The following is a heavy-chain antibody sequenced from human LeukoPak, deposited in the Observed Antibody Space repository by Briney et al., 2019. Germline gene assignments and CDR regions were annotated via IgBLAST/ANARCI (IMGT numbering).Heavy chain of an antibody. V-gene: IGHV4-34*01. Sequence: SETLSLTCAVYGESFIYNYWTWIRQPPGKGLEWIGNIYYSGRTYYNPSLKSRVTISVDTSKNQFSLKLSSVTAADTAVYYCAREDPKDGYIYGVADYWGQGTLVTVSS. CDR1: GESFIYNY. D-gene: IGHD5-24*01. CDR2: IYYSGRT. J-gene: IGHJ4*02. CDR3: AREDPKDGYIYGVADY.